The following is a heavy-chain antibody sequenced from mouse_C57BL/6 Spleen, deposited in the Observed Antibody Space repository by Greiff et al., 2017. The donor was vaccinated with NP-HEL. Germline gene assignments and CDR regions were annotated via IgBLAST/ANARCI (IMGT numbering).Heavy chain of an antibody. V-gene: IGHV1-69*01. CDR1: GYTFTSYW. J-gene: IGHJ2*01. CDR3: ARWEYSNHTGDY. D-gene: IGHD2-5*01. CDR2: IDPSDSYT. Sequence: VKLMESGAELVMPGASVKLSCKASGYTFTSYWMHWVKQRPGQGLEWIGEIDPSDSYTNYNQKFKGKSTLTVDKSSSTAYMQLSSLTSEDSAVYYCARWEYSNHTGDYWGQGTTLTVSS.